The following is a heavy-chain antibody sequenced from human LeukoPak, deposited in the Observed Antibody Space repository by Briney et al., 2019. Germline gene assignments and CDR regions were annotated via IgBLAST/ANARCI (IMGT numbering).Heavy chain of an antibody. CDR2: INHSGST. J-gene: IGHJ4*02. D-gene: IGHD5-24*01. CDR3: ARTMDGYNLEANIAFDY. Sequence: SETLSLTCAVYGGSFSGYYWSWIRQPPGKGLEWIGEINHSGSTNYNPSLKSRVTISVDTSKNQFSLKLSSVTAADTDVYYCARTMDGYNLEANIAFDYWGQGTLVTVSS. V-gene: IGHV4-34*01. CDR1: GGSFSGYY.